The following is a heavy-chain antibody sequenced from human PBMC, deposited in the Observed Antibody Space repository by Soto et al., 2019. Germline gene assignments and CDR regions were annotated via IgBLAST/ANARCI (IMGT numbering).Heavy chain of an antibody. D-gene: IGHD3-10*01. Sequence: QVQLVQSGAEVKKPGASVKVSCKASGYTFTSYTMHWVRQAPGQRLEWMGWINAGNGNTKYSQKFQGRVTITRDTSASTVYMELSGLRSEDTAVYYCARDRYYGSGIYNYFDSWGQGTLVTVSS. CDR2: INAGNGNT. J-gene: IGHJ4*02. CDR1: GYTFTSYT. CDR3: ARDRYYGSGIYNYFDS. V-gene: IGHV1-3*01.